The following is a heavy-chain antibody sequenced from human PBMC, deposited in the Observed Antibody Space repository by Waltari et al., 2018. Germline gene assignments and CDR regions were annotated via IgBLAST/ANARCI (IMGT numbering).Heavy chain of an antibody. Sequence: EVQLVESGGGLVQPGGSLRLSCAASGFTFSSYAMSWVRQAPGEGLELVSVISGSGYSTYYADSVKVRFTISRDNSKNTLYLQMNSLRAEDTAVYYCAKDFDIAAARGHFDYWGQGTLVTVSS. CDR3: AKDFDIAAARGHFDY. CDR2: ISGSGYST. J-gene: IGHJ4*02. D-gene: IGHD6-13*01. V-gene: IGHV3-23*04. CDR1: GFTFSSYA.